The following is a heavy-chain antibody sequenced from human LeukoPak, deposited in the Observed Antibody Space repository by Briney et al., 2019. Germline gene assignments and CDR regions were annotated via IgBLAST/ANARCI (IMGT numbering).Heavy chain of an antibody. J-gene: IGHJ5*02. Sequence: SETLSLTCTVSGGSISSYYWSWIRQPPGKGLEWIGYIYYSGSTNYNPTLKSRVTISVDTSKNQFSLKLSSMTAADTAVNYCARAGYCSGGSCSPNWFDPWGQGTLVTVSS. D-gene: IGHD2-15*01. CDR3: ARAGYCSGGSCSPNWFDP. CDR2: IYYSGST. CDR1: GGSISSYY. V-gene: IGHV4-59*01.